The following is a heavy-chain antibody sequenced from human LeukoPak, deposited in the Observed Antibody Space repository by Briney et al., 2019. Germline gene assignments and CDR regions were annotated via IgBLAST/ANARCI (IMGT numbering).Heavy chain of an antibody. CDR3: ARGRMCSGGSCYPFDY. CDR1: GGSFSGYY. Sequence: SETLSLTCAVYGGSFSGYYWSWIRQPPGKGLEWIGEINHSGSTNYNPPLKSRVTISVDTSKNQFSLKLSSVTAADTAVYYCARGRMCSGGSCYPFDYWGQGTLVTVSS. V-gene: IGHV4-34*01. D-gene: IGHD2-15*01. CDR2: INHSGST. J-gene: IGHJ4*02.